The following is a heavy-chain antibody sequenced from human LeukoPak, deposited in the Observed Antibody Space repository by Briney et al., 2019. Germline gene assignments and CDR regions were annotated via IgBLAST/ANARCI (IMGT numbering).Heavy chain of an antibody. J-gene: IGHJ5*02. CDR3: AIVRVGAHWFDP. CDR2: IYSGGST. CDR1: GGSISSGDYY. Sequence: SETLSLTCAVSGGSISSGDYYWSWIRQPPGKGLEWIGYIYSGGSTYYNPSLKSRVTISVDTSKDQFSLKLSSVTAADTAVYYCAIVRVGAHWFDPWGQGTLVTVSS. D-gene: IGHD1-26*01. V-gene: IGHV4-30-4*08.